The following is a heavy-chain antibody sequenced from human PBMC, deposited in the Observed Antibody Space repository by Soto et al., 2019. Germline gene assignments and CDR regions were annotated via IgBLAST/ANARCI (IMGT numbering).Heavy chain of an antibody. J-gene: IGHJ5*02. CDR3: ARDLDTAFGSDRGGLWFDP. CDR2: IWYDGSNK. V-gene: IGHV3-33*01. D-gene: IGHD3-10*01. CDR1: GFTFSRYG. Sequence: QVQLVESGGGVVQPGRSLRLSCAASGFTFSRYGMHWVRQAPGKGLEWVAVIWYDGSNKYYADSVKGRFTISRDNSKNTLYLQMNSLRAEDTAVYYCARDLDTAFGSDRGGLWFDPWGQGTLVTVSS.